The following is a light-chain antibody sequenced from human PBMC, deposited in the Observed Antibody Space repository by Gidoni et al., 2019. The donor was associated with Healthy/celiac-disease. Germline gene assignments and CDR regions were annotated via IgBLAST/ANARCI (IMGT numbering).Light chain of an antibody. Sequence: IVLTQSPGTLSLSPGERATLSCRASQSVSSSYLAWYQQKPGQAPRLLIYGASSRATGLPDRFSASGSGTDFTLTISRLEPEDFAVYYCQQYGSSSWTFXQXTKVEIK. CDR2: GAS. V-gene: IGKV3-20*01. J-gene: IGKJ1*01. CDR1: QSVSSSY. CDR3: QQYGSSSWT.